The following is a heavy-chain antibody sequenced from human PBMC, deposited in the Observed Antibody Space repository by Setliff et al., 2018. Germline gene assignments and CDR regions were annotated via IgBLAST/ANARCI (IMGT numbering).Heavy chain of an antibody. J-gene: IGHJ5*02. V-gene: IGHV5-51*01. D-gene: IGHD3-10*01. Sequence: LGESLKISCKGSGFSFTDFWIGWVRQMPGKGLEWMGLIYAGDSDTRYNPSFQGRVTMSADKSINTAYLQWSSLKASDTAIYYCARQKSTGSGNNWFDPWGQGTLVTVSS. CDR3: ARQKSTGSGNNWFDP. CDR2: IYAGDSDT. CDR1: GFSFTDFW.